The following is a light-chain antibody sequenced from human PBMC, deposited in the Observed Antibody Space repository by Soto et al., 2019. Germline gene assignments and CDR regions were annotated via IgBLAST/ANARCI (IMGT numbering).Light chain of an antibody. J-gene: IGLJ2*01. Sequence: QSALTQPASVSGSPGQSITISCAGTGSDVGGYDDVSWYQQHPGKAPKLMIYDVSDRPSGVSNRFSGSKSGNTASLTISGLQPEDEADYYCSSYTSSSTVVFGGGTKLTVL. V-gene: IGLV2-14*01. CDR2: DVS. CDR1: GSDVGGYDD. CDR3: SSYTSSSTVV.